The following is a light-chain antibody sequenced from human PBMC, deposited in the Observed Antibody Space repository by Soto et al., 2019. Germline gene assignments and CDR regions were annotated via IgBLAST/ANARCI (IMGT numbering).Light chain of an antibody. V-gene: IGLV3-21*04. J-gene: IGLJ1*01. CDR3: QVWDSSSDRLYV. CDR2: YDS. CDR1: NIGSKS. Sequence: SYELTQPPSVSVAPGKTARITCGGNNIGSKSVHWYQQKPGQAPVLVIYYDSDRPSGLAERLSGSNSGNTATLTISSVEAGDEADYYCQVWDSSSDRLYVFGTGTKVTVL.